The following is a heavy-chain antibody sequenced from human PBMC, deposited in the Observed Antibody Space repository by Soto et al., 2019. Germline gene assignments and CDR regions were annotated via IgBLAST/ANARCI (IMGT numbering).Heavy chain of an antibody. CDR1: GFTFGDYA. J-gene: IGHJ4*02. Sequence: GGSLRLSCTASGFTFGDYAMSWFRQAPGKGLEWVGFIRSKAYGGTTEYAASVKGRFTISRDDSKSIAYLQMNSLKTEDTAVYYCTRAALYDYVWGSYLPPDYWGQGTLVTVSS. V-gene: IGHV3-49*03. D-gene: IGHD3-16*02. CDR2: IRSKAYGGTT. CDR3: TRAALYDYVWGSYLPPDY.